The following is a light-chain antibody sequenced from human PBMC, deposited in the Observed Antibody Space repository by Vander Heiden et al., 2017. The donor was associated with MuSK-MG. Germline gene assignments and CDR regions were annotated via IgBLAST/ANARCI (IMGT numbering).Light chain of an antibody. Sequence: EIVLTQSPATLSLSPGERATLSCRASQSVRSYLAWYQQKPGQAPRLLIYDASHRATGIPARFSGSGSGTDFTLTISSLEPEDFALYYCQQRLNWPFTFGHGTKVDIK. J-gene: IGKJ3*01. CDR3: QQRLNWPFT. CDR1: QSVRSY. V-gene: IGKV3-11*01. CDR2: DAS.